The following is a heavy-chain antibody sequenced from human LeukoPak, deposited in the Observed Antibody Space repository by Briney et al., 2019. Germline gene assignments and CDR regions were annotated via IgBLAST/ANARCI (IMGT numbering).Heavy chain of an antibody. J-gene: IGHJ5*02. CDR1: GYTFSTYW. Sequence: GESLKISCKDSGYTFSTYWVGWVRQMPGKGLEYMGIILPSTSEVRYSQAFQGQVTISADKSTRTAYLQWPSLKASDTAMYYCARHTGRPQAGWFDPWGQGTLVTVSS. V-gene: IGHV5-51*01. CDR3: ARHTGRPQAGWFDP. CDR2: ILPSTSEV. D-gene: IGHD3-10*01.